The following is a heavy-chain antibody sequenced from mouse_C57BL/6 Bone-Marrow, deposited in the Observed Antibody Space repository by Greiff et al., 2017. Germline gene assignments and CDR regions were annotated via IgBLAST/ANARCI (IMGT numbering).Heavy chain of an antibody. V-gene: IGHV1-50*01. D-gene: IGHD2-3*01. Sequence: VQLQQPGAELVKPGASVKLSCKASGYTFTSYWMQWVKQRPGQGLEWIGEIDPSDSYTNYNQKFKGKATLTVDTSSSTAYMQLSSLKSEDSAVYYCAGDVYPFAYWGQGTLVTVSA. J-gene: IGHJ3*01. CDR2: IDPSDSYT. CDR3: AGDVYPFAY. CDR1: GYTFTSYW.